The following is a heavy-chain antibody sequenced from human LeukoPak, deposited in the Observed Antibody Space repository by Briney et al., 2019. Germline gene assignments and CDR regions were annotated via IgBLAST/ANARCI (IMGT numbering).Heavy chain of an antibody. Sequence: ASVKVSCKASGYTFTSYGISWVRQAPGQGLEWMGWISAYNGNTNYAQKLQGRVTMTTDTSTSTAYMELRSLRSDDTAVYYCARAPRPLWFGGMGSSDVPNWFDPWGQGTLVTVSS. CDR1: GYTFTSYG. D-gene: IGHD3-10*01. V-gene: IGHV1-18*01. CDR2: ISAYNGNT. J-gene: IGHJ5*02. CDR3: ARAPRPLWFGGMGSSDVPNWFDP.